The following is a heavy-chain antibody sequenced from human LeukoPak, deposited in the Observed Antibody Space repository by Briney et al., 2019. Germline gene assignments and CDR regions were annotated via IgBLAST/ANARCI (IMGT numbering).Heavy chain of an antibody. Sequence: SETLSLTCAVYGGSFSGYYWSWIRQPPGKGLEWIGEINHSGSTNYNPSLKSRVTISVDTSKNQFFLKLSSVTAADTAVYYCARVGYSSSSYFDYWGQGTLVTVSS. CDR2: INHSGST. D-gene: IGHD6-6*01. V-gene: IGHV4-34*01. J-gene: IGHJ4*02. CDR3: ARVGYSSSSYFDY. CDR1: GGSFSGYY.